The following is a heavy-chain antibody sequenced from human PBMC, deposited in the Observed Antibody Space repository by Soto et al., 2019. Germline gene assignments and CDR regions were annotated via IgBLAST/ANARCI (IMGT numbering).Heavy chain of an antibody. CDR2: IYYSGST. V-gene: IGHV4-61*01. CDR1: GGSVSSGSYY. J-gene: IGHJ4*02. CDR3: ARDSYDSSVDY. D-gene: IGHD3-22*01. Sequence: PSETLSLTCTVSGGSVSSGSYYWSWIRQPPGKGLEWIGYIYYSGSTNYNPSLKSRVTISVDTSKNQFSLKLSSVTAADTAVYYCARDSYDSSVDYWGQGTLVTVSS.